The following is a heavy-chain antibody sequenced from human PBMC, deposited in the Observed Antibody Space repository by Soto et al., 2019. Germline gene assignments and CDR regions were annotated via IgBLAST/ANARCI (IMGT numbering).Heavy chain of an antibody. J-gene: IGHJ4*02. V-gene: IGHV3-23*01. CDR3: AEESECRWPTTIEY. CDR2: ISGSGGRGSGGST. CDR1: GFTFSSYS. Sequence: EVQLLESGGGLVQPGGSLRLSCAASGFTFSSYSMSWIRQAPGKGLEWVSAISGSGGRGSGGSTYYADSVKGRLSIFRDNSTTTLLLQMNSLRAEDTAVYYCAEESECRWPTTIEYWGKGTLVTFSS. D-gene: IGHD1-1*01.